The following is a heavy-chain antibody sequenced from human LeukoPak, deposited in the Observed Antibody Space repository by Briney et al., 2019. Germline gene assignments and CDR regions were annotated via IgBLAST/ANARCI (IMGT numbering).Heavy chain of an antibody. Sequence: ASVKVSCKASGYTFTGYYIHWVRQAPGQGLEWMGRIDPNNGGTNYAQKFQGRVTMTRDMSMSTAYMELSRLRSVDTAVYYCAGEDNSSGYRPFDIWGQGTMVTVPS. D-gene: IGHD3-22*01. CDR2: IDPNNGGT. CDR3: AGEDNSSGYRPFDI. CDR1: GYTFTGYY. V-gene: IGHV1-2*06. J-gene: IGHJ3*02.